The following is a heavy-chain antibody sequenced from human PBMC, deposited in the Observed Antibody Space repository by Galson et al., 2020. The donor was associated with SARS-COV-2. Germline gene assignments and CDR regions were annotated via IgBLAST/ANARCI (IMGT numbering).Heavy chain of an antibody. V-gene: IGHV4-38-2*02. J-gene: IGHJ2*01. CDR1: GYSVSTTNY. CDR3: ARQGVNMIVLVTVPGWYFDL. Sequence: SETLSLTCTVSGYSVSTTNYWGWVRQPPGRGRAWSGSVYPRGTTYHNPSLKSRVTISVDTSKNQFSLRLDAVTAADTALYYCARQGVNMIVLVTVPGWYFDLWGRGTLVTVSS. D-gene: IGHD3-22*01. CDR2: VYPRGTT.